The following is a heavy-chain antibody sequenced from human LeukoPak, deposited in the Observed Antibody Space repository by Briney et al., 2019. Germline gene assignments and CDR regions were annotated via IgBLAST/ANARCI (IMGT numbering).Heavy chain of an antibody. Sequence: ASVKVSCTASGYTFTDDYIHWGRQAPGQGLGWMAWINPNSGGTYYAQTFHDRITLTRDTSISTAYMELSRLRSDDTAIYYCARANALYCSSTSCLFDYWGQGTLVTVSS. V-gene: IGHV1-2*02. J-gene: IGHJ4*02. CDR1: GYTFTDDY. CDR2: INPNSGGT. D-gene: IGHD2-2*01. CDR3: ARANALYCSSTSCLFDY.